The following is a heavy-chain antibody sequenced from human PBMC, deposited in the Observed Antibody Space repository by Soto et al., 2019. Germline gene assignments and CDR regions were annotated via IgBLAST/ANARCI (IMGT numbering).Heavy chain of an antibody. CDR1: GFTFSSYA. CDR2: ISGSGGST. Sequence: GGSLRLSCAASGFTFSSYAMSWVRQAPGKGLEWVSAISGSGGSTYYADSVKGRFTISRDNSKNTLYLQMNSLRAEDTAVYYCAKDLYSGYDQSPVYYYYMDVWGKGTTVTVSS. V-gene: IGHV3-23*01. D-gene: IGHD5-12*01. J-gene: IGHJ6*03. CDR3: AKDLYSGYDQSPVYYYYMDV.